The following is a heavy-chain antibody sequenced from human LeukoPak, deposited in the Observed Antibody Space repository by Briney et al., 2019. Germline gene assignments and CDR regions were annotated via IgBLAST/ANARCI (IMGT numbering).Heavy chain of an antibody. CDR1: GGSISSYY. D-gene: IGHD5-18*01. CDR2: IYTSGST. J-gene: IGHJ4*02. V-gene: IGHV4-4*07. Sequence: SETLSLTCTDSGGSISSYYWSWIRQPAGKGLEWIGRIYTSGSTNYNPSLKSRVTMSVDTSKNQFSLKLSSVTAADTAVYYCARDDVDTPTFDYWGQGTLVTVSS. CDR3: ARDDVDTPTFDY.